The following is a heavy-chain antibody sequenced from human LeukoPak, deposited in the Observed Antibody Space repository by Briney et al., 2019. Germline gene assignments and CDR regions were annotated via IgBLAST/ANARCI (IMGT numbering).Heavy chain of an antibody. D-gene: IGHD6-19*01. Sequence: GGSLRFSCAASGFTFSSYAMSWVRQAPGKGLEWVSAISGSGGSTYYADSVKGRFTISRDNSKNTLYLQMNSLRAEDTAVYYCAKARYSSGWYLDYWGQGTLVTVSS. V-gene: IGHV3-23*01. CDR3: AKARYSSGWYLDY. CDR2: ISGSGGST. CDR1: GFTFSSYA. J-gene: IGHJ4*02.